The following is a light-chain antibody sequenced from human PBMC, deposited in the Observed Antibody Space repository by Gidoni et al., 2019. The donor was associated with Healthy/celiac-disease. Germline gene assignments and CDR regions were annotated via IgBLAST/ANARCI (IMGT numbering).Light chain of an antibody. V-gene: IGLV1-40*01. Sequence: QSVLTQPPSVSGAPGQRVTIPCTVSRSNIGAGYDVHWYQQLPGTAPKLLICGNSNRPSGVPDRFSGSKSGTSASLAITGLQAEDEADYYCQSYDSSLSGYVFGTGTKVTVL. CDR1: RSNIGAGYD. J-gene: IGLJ1*01. CDR3: QSYDSSLSGYV. CDR2: GNS.